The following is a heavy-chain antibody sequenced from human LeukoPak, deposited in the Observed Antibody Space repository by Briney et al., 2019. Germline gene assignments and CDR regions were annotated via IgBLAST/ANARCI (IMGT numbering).Heavy chain of an antibody. CDR3: ARVGGYAGYMDV. Sequence: PSETLSLTCTVSGGSISSYYWSWIRQPAGKGLEWIGYIYYTGSTNYNPSLKSRVTISVDTSKNQFSLRLSSVTAADTAVYYCARVGGYAGYMDVWGKGTTVTISS. CDR2: IYYTGST. CDR1: GGSISSYY. V-gene: IGHV4-59*01. D-gene: IGHD5-12*01. J-gene: IGHJ6*03.